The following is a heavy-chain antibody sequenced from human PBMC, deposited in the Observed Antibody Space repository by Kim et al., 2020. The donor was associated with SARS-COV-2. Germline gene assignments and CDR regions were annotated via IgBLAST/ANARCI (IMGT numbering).Heavy chain of an antibody. D-gene: IGHD3-10*01. CDR3: ARPGPRRSYYYGSGSSYGMDV. CDR2: IYPGDSDN. J-gene: IGHJ6*02. CDR1: GYSFTSYW. Sequence: GESLKISCKGSGYSFTSYWIGWVRQMPGKGLEWMGIIYPGDSDNRYSPSFQGQVTISADKSISTAYLQWSSLKASDTAMYYCARPGPRRSYYYGSGSSYGMDVWGQGTTVTVSS. V-gene: IGHV5-51*01.